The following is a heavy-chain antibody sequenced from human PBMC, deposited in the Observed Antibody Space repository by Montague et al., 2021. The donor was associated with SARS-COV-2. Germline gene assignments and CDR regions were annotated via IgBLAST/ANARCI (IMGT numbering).Heavy chain of an antibody. CDR2: IYHSGST. D-gene: IGHD2-2*01. J-gene: IGHJ5*02. V-gene: IGHV4-4*02. CDR3: ARRYCSSTSCPNWFDP. Sequence: ETLSLTCAVSGGSISSSNWWSWVRQPPGKGLEWIGEIYHSGSTNYNPSLKSRVTISVDKSKNQFSLKLSSMTAADTAVYYCARRYCSSTSCPNWFDPWGQGTLVTVSS. CDR1: GGSISSSNW.